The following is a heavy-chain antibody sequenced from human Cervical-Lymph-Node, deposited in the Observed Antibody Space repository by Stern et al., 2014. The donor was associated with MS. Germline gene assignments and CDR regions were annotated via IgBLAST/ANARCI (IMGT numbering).Heavy chain of an antibody. D-gene: IGHD1-7*01. V-gene: IGHV3-15*01. CDR2: IKSTADGGTV. Sequence: EVQLVESGGGLVKPGESLRLSCAASGFIFKNAWMNWVRQAPGKGLEWVGRIKSTADGGTVDYAAPVKDRITISRDDSKNTLYLQVNGLKSEDSAVYYCSTGTSPIDFWGQGTQVIVAS. J-gene: IGHJ4*02. CDR1: GFIFKNAW. CDR3: STGTSPIDF.